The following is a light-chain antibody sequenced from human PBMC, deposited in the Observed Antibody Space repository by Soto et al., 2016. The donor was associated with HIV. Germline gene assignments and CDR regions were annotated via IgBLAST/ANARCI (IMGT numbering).Light chain of an antibody. Sequence: SSKLTQDPAVSVALGQTVGITCQGDSLRSYYASWYQQKPGQAPVLVIYGKNNRPSGIPDRFSGSSSGNTASLTITGAQAEDEADYYCNSRDSSGNRWEVFGGGTKLTVL. V-gene: IGLV3-19*01. CDR2: GKN. CDR3: NSRDSSGNRWEV. J-gene: IGLJ2*01. CDR1: SLRSYY.